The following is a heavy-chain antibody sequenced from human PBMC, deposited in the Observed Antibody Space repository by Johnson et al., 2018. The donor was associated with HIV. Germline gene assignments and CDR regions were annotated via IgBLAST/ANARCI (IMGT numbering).Heavy chain of an antibody. V-gene: IGHV3-20*04. CDR2: ISWNGATP. CDR1: GFTFSSYW. J-gene: IGHJ3*01. Sequence: VQLVESGGGLVKPGGSLRLSCAASGFTFSSYWMSWVRQAPGKGLEWVSGISWNGATPRSADSVKGRFTIPSDNAKAFLYLQMNSLRAADTALYYCARNTDYYDTSGYLTRPRAFDVWGQGTMVTVSS. D-gene: IGHD3-22*01. CDR3: ARNTDYYDTSGYLTRPRAFDV.